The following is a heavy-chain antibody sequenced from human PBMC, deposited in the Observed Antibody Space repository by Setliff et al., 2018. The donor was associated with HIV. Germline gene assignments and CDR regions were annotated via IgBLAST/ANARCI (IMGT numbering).Heavy chain of an antibody. V-gene: IGHV1-24*01. CDR1: GYSLTELS. J-gene: IGHJ4*02. CDR3: ARQLSNSLES. Sequence: ASVMVSCKVSGYSLTELSIHWVRQAPGKGLEWVGGFDPEDEETFYAETVQGRVTMTEDTLTDTAYMELSSLRSDDTAMYYCARQLSNSLESWGQGTLVTVSS. CDR2: FDPEDEET. D-gene: IGHD1-1*01.